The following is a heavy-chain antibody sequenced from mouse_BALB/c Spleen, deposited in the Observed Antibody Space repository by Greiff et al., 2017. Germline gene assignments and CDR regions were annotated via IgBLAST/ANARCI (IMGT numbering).Heavy chain of an antibody. CDR1: GYSITSGYY. Sequence: EVQLQQSGPGLVKPSQSLSLTCSVTGYSITSGYYWNWIRQFPGNKLEWMGYISYDGSNNYNPSLKNRISITRDTSKNQFFLKLNSVTTEDTATYYCASDYGWYFDVWGAGTTVTVSS. V-gene: IGHV3-6*02. CDR2: ISYDGSN. J-gene: IGHJ1*01. CDR3: ASDYGWYFDV. D-gene: IGHD1-1*01.